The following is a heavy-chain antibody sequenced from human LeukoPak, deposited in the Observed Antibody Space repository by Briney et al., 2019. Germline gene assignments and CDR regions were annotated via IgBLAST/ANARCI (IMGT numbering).Heavy chain of an antibody. CDR1: GGTFSSYA. J-gene: IGHJ4*02. Sequence: SVKVSCTASGGTFSSYAISWVRQAPGQGLEWMGGIIPIFGTANYAQKFQGRVTITADESTSTAYMELSSLRSEDTAVYYCARGDQYYYDSSVGDWGQGTLVTVSS. V-gene: IGHV1-69*01. CDR2: IIPIFGTA. CDR3: ARGDQYYYDSSVGD. D-gene: IGHD3-22*01.